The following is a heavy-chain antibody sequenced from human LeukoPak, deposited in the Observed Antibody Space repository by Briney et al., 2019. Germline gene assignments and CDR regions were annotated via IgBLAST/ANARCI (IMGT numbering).Heavy chain of an antibody. CDR3: ATARNFRFEY. V-gene: IGHV3-74*01. J-gene: IGHJ4*02. CDR2: MNGEGTTI. Sequence: GGSLRLSCAASGFTFSSYAMSWVRQAPGKGLMWVPRMNGEGTTIDYADSVKGRFTVSRDYAKNTLFLQMNNLRTEDTALYFCATARNFRFEYWGQGSLVIVSA. CDR1: GFTFSSYA. D-gene: IGHD1-7*01.